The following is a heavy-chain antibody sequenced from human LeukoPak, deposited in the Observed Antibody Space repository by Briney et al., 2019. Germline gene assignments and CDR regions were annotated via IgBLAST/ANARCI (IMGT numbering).Heavy chain of an antibody. Sequence: GGSLRLSCAASGFTFSSYGMHWVRQAPGKGLEWVAVIWYDGSNKYYADSVKGRFTISRDNSKNTLYLQMNSLRAEDTAVYYCARDNDYYDSSGYYRYYYYGMDVWGQGTTVTVSS. CDR3: ARDNDYYDSSGYYRYYYYGMDV. V-gene: IGHV3-33*01. CDR1: GFTFSSYG. J-gene: IGHJ6*02. CDR2: IWYDGSNK. D-gene: IGHD3-22*01.